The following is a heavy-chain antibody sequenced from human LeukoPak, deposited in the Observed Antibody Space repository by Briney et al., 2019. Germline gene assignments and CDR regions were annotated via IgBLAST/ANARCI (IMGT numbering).Heavy chain of an antibody. V-gene: IGHV1-8*01. CDR3: ARAAGYYDSSGYRRANWFDP. Sequence: GASVKVSCKASGYTFTSYDINWVRQATGQGLEWMGWMNPNSGNTGYAQKFQGRVTMTRNTSISTAYMELSSLRSEDTAVYYCARAAGYYDSSGYRRANWFDPWGQGTLVTVSS. CDR2: MNPNSGNT. J-gene: IGHJ5*02. D-gene: IGHD3-22*01. CDR1: GYTFTSYD.